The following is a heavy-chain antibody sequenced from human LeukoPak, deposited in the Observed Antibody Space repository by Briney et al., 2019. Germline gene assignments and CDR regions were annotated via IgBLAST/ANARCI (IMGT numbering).Heavy chain of an antibody. CDR2: MYSHGLT. CDR3: VRDIGSYPPEK. Sequence: GGSLRLSCAASGFSVSSTYMSWVRQAPGKGLEWVPLMYSHGLTSYGDSVRGRFTISRDTFKNTLHLQMNSLRAEDTAIYYCVRDIGSYPPEKWGQGTLVTVSS. V-gene: IGHV3-53*01. J-gene: IGHJ4*02. CDR1: GFSVSSTY. D-gene: IGHD1-26*01.